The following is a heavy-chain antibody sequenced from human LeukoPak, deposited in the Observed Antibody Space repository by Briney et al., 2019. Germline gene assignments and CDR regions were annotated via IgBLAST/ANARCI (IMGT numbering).Heavy chain of an antibody. V-gene: IGHV4-59*11. CDR3: ARVLDFWSGYGIDY. J-gene: IGHJ4*02. CDR1: GGSISSHY. Sequence: SETLSLTCTVSGGSISSHYWSWIRQSPGKGLEWIGYIYYSGSTNYNPSLKSRVTISLDTSKNQFSLKLSSVTAADTAVYYCARVLDFWSGYGIDYWGQGTLVTVSS. CDR2: IYYSGST. D-gene: IGHD3-3*01.